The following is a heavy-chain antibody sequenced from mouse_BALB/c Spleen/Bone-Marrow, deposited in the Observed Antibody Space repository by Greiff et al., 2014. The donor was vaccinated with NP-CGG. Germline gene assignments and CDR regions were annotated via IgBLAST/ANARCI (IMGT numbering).Heavy chain of an antibody. CDR2: ISTYSGNT. Sequence: VQRVESGPELVRPGVSVKISCKGSGYTFTDYAMHWVKQSHAKSLGWIGVISTYSGNTNYNQKFKGKATMTVDKSSSTAYMELARLTSEDSAIYYCARGSYYDPAWFAYWGQGTLVTVSA. CDR3: ARGSYYDPAWFAY. J-gene: IGHJ3*01. D-gene: IGHD2-4*01. CDR1: GYTFTDYA. V-gene: IGHV1-67*01.